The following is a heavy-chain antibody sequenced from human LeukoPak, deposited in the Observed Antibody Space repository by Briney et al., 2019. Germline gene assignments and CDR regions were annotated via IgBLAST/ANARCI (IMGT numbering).Heavy chain of an antibody. V-gene: IGHV5-51*01. J-gene: IGHJ3*01. CDR3: AGPTIPSWNDSCVYDASDV. CDR2: IYPDDSDT. D-gene: IGHD3-22*01. Sequence: GESLKISCKGHWINLNSCLIAWGRKMPGKGLEWMGIIYPDDSDTRYSPSFQGQVTISADNSVSIAYLQWSSLKASETGMYYSAGPTIPSWNDSCVYDASDVWGQGTMVIVSS. CDR1: WINLNSCL.